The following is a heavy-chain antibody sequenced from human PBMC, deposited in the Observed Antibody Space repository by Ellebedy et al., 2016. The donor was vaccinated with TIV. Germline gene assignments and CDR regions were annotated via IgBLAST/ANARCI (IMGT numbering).Heavy chain of an antibody. CDR2: IYYSGST. CDR3: ARHRRTLLGMEIDYFDY. V-gene: IGHV4-61*08. CDR1: GGSVRSGGYY. D-gene: IGHD1-1*01. Sequence: SETLSLTCTVSGGSVRSGGYYWSWIRQPPGKGLEWIGYIYYSGSTNYNPSLKSRVTISVDTSKNQFSLKLSSVTAADTAVYYCARHRRTLLGMEIDYFDYWGQGTLVTVSS. J-gene: IGHJ4*02.